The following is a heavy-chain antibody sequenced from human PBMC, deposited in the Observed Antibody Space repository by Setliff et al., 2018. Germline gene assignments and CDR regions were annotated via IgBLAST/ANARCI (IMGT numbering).Heavy chain of an antibody. V-gene: IGHV3-43*01. CDR2: ISWDGVSA. J-gene: IGHJ4*02. CDR1: GFTFDDHT. D-gene: IGHD4-17*01. Sequence: GGSLRLSCEASGFTFDDHTMHWVRQAPGRGLEWISIISWDGVSAEYAASVRGRFAIARDNSKNILYLQMNSLRRDDTALYFCARAIGDYVMDSWGQGTLVTVS. CDR3: ARAIGDYVMDS.